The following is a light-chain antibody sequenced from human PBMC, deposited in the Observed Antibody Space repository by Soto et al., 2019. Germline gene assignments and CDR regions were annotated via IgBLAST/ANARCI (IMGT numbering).Light chain of an antibody. Sequence: EIVMTQSPATVSVSPGERATLSCRASQSISTNVAWYQQKPGQALRLLIYDVSTRATGVSSRFRGSGSGTEFTLTISSLQSEDVAIYYCQQYNDWPPLTFGGGTKVEI. CDR3: QQYNDWPPLT. J-gene: IGKJ4*01. CDR2: DVS. V-gene: IGKV3-15*01. CDR1: QSISTN.